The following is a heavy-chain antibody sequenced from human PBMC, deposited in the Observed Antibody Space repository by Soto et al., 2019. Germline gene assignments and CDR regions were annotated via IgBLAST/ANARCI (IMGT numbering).Heavy chain of an antibody. CDR1: GGSFSGYY. D-gene: IGHD7-27*01. CDR2: INHSGST. CDR3: ARGKVGKNWGYYYYYYYMDV. V-gene: IGHV4-34*01. J-gene: IGHJ6*03. Sequence: SETLSLTCAVYGGSFSGYYWSWIRQPPGKGLEWIGEINHSGSTNYNPSLKSRVTISVDTSKNQFSLKLSSVTAADTAVYYCARGKVGKNWGYYYYYYYMDVWGKGTTVTVSS.